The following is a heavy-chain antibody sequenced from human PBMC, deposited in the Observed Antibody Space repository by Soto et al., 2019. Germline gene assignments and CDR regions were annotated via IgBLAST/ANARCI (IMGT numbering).Heavy chain of an antibody. CDR3: VKNSGRFNT. CDR1: GFTFGTTD. V-gene: IGHV3-23*01. Sequence: QLLQSGGGLVQPGGSLTLSCAASGFTFGTTDMSWVRQAPGEGLEWVSTIDGSGGITYYADSVKGRFTISRDNSRNTVYLQMNSLRGDDTDLYYCVKNSGRFNTWGQGALVTVSS. CDR2: IDGSGGIT. D-gene: IGHD3-10*01. J-gene: IGHJ5*02.